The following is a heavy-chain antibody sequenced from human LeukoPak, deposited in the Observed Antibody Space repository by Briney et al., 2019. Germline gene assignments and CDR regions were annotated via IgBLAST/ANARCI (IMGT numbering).Heavy chain of an antibody. CDR1: GGSISSDY. CDR2: IYYSGRT. D-gene: IGHD2-15*01. J-gene: IGHJ4*02. CDR3: ARRGEGDITPLDH. Sequence: SETLSLTCTVSGGSISSDYWIWFRQPPGKGLEWIGHIYYSGRTNYNPSLKSRVTISVDTSKKQFSLQLISVTAADTAVYYCARRGEGDITPLDHGVQGTLVTVSS. V-gene: IGHV4-59*08.